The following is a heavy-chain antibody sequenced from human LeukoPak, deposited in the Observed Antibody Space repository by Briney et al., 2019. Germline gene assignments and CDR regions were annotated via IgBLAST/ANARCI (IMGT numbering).Heavy chain of an antibody. CDR1: GGTFSSYA. V-gene: IGHV1-69*13. D-gene: IGHD5-18*01. Sequence: ASVKVSCKAFGGTFSSYAISWVRQAPGQGLEWMGGIIPIFGTANYAQKFQGRVTITADESTSTAYMELSSLRSEDTAVYYCARGGGYSYVNFDYWGQGTLVTVSS. J-gene: IGHJ4*02. CDR3: ARGGGYSYVNFDY. CDR2: IIPIFGTA.